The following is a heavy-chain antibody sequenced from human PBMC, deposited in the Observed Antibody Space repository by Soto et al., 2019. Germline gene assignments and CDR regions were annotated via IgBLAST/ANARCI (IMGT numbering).Heavy chain of an antibody. CDR1: GGSFSAYY. CDR2: INHSGIT. D-gene: IGHD2-2*01. Sequence: QVQLQQWGAGLLKPSETLSLTCAVYGGSFSAYYWSWIRQPPGKGLEWIGVINHSGITNYNPSLKRRVTIAVDTSKNQFSLQLSSVTAADTAVYYCARGMGYCSSISCPKSFQHWDQGTLVTVSS. J-gene: IGHJ1*01. V-gene: IGHV4-34*01. CDR3: ARGMGYCSSISCPKSFQH.